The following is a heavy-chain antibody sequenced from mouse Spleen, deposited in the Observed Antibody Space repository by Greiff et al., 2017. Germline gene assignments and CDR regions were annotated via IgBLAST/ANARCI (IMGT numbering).Heavy chain of an antibody. CDR1: GYTFTSYW. D-gene: IGHD4-1*01. Sequence: QVQLQQPGAELVRPGSSVKLSCKASGYTFTSYWMHWVKQRPIQGLEWIGNIDPSDSETHYNQKFKDKATLTVDKSSSTAYMQLSSLTSEDSAVYYCARLTGTVPYFDYWGQGTTLTVSS. J-gene: IGHJ2*01. CDR2: IDPSDSET. V-gene: IGHV1-52*01. CDR3: ARLTGTVPYFDY.